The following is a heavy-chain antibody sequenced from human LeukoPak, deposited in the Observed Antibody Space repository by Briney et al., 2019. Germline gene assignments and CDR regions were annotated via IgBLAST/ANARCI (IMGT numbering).Heavy chain of an antibody. CDR3: AKKSPYGGADY. V-gene: IGHV3-23*01. CDR2: ISGNGGIT. Sequence: GGSLRLSCAASGSTFSNSAMSWVRQAPGKGLEWVSAISGNGGITYYADSVKGQFTISRDNSKNTLYLQMNTLRADDTAVYYCAKKSPYGGADYWGQGTLVTVSS. CDR1: GSTFSNSA. J-gene: IGHJ4*02. D-gene: IGHD4-23*01.